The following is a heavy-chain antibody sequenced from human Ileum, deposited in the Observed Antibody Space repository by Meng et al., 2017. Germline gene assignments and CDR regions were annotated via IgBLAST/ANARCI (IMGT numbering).Heavy chain of an antibody. V-gene: IGHV6-1*01. J-gene: IGHJ3*01. CDR2: TFYTSTWNF. D-gene: IGHD3-3*01. CDR3: ARVRWSGKAFDV. Sequence: VQPAQSGPGLVKPSQTLSPTCAISGDSVSSKSAAWNWIRQSPSRGLEWLGRTFYTSTWNFDYALSVNSRMTINPDTSKNQFSLQLNSVTPEDSAVYYCARVRWSGKAFDVWGQGTVVTVSS. CDR1: GDSVSSKSAA.